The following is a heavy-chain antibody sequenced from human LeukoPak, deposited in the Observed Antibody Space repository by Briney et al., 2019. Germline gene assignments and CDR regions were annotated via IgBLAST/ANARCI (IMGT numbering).Heavy chain of an antibody. CDR3: ARDQYPGHYFDY. Sequence: SETLSLTCTVSGGSICTYYWNWIRQPPGKGLEWIGYIYFSGSTNYNPSLKSRVTISVDTSKNQFSLKLTSVTAADTAVYYCARDQYPGHYFDYWGQGALVTVSS. CDR2: IYFSGST. CDR1: GGSICTYY. J-gene: IGHJ4*02. D-gene: IGHD1-14*01. V-gene: IGHV4-59*01.